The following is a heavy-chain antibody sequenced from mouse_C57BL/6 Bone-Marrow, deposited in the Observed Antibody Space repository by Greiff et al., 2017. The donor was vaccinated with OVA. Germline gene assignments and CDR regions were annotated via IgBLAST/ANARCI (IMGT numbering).Heavy chain of an antibody. D-gene: IGHD4-1*01. V-gene: IGHV1-72*01. Sequence: QVQLKQPGAELVKPGASVKLSCKASGYTFTSYWMHWVKQRPGRGLEWIGRIDPNSGGTKYNEKFKSKATLTVDKPSSTAYMQLSSLTSEDSAVYYCARSRTGTWFAYWGQGTLVTVSA. J-gene: IGHJ3*01. CDR3: ARSRTGTWFAY. CDR1: GYTFTSYW. CDR2: IDPNSGGT.